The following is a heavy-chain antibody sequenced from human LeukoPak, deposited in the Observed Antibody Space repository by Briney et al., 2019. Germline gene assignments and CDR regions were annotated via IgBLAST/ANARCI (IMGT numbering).Heavy chain of an antibody. J-gene: IGHJ4*02. Sequence: SETLSLTCAVYGGSFSGYYWSWIRQPPGKGLEWIGEINHSGSTNYNPSLKSRVTISVDTSKNQFSLKLSSVTAADTAVYYCARHRFGGYDYWGQGTLVTVSS. D-gene: IGHD3-10*01. V-gene: IGHV4-34*01. CDR3: ARHRFGGYDY. CDR2: INHSGST. CDR1: GGSFSGYY.